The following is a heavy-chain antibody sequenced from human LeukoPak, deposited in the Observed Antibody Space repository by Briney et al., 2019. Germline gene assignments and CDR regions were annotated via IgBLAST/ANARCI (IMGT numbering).Heavy chain of an antibody. CDR2: INPNSGGT. CDR3: AREGDMGIDY. J-gene: IGHJ4*02. Sequence: ASVKVSCKASGYTFTGYYMHWVRQAPGQGLEWMGWINPNSGGTNYAQTFQSTVTMTRDTSISTAYMELSRPRSDDTAVYYCAREGDMGIDYWGQGTLVTVSS. D-gene: IGHD2-15*01. V-gene: IGHV1-2*02. CDR1: GYTFTGYY.